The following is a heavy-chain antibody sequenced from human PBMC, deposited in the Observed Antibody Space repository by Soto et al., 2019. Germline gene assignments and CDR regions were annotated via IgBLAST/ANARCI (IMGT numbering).Heavy chain of an antibody. CDR2: ISSSSSYT. Sequence: QVQLVESGGGLVKPGGSLRLSCAASGFTFSDYYMSWIRQAPGKGLEWVSYISSSSSYTNYADSVKGRFTISGDNAKNSLYLQMNSLRAEDTAVYYCAREPPDYDILTGYPYYFDYWGQGTLVTVSS. J-gene: IGHJ4*02. V-gene: IGHV3-11*05. CDR3: AREPPDYDILTGYPYYFDY. CDR1: GFTFSDYY. D-gene: IGHD3-9*01.